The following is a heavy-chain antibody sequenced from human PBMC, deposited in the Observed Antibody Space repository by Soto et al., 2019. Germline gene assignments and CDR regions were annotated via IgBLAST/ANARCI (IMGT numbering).Heavy chain of an antibody. J-gene: IGHJ4*02. CDR2: INPSGGST. D-gene: IGHD5-18*01. CDR1: GYTFTSYY. V-gene: IGHV1-46*01. CDR3: ARVSVDTAIDY. Sequence: QVQLVQSGAEVKKPGASVKVSCKASGYTFTSYYMHWVRQAPGQGLEWMGIINPSGGSTSYAQKFQGRVTMTRDTSTSTVYMELSSLRSKDTAVYYCARVSVDTAIDYWGQGTLVTVSS.